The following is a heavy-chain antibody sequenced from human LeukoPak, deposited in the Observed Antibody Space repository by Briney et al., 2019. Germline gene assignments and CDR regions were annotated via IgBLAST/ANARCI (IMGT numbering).Heavy chain of an antibody. J-gene: IGHJ4*02. V-gene: IGHV1-2*02. CDR2: INPNSGGT. CDR1: GYTFTGYY. D-gene: IGHD6-6*01. CDR3: ARDDSTSSFPLDY. Sequence: ASVKVSCKASGYTFTGYYMHWVRQAPGQGLEWMGWINPNSGGTNYAQKFQGRVTVTRGTSITTAYMELSSLRYDDTAVYYCARDDSTSSFPLDYWGQGTLVTVSS.